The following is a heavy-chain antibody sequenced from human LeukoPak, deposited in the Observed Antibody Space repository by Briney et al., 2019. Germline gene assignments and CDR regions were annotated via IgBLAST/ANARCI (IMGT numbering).Heavy chain of an antibody. Sequence: PGGPLRLSCAASGFAFSTYWMDWVRQAPGKGLEWVGNINQDGSVKHYVDSVRGRFTISRDNARISVYLQMSALRVEDTAVCYCTRDFVFWGQGSLVTASS. CDR2: INQDGSVK. CDR1: GFAFSTYW. CDR3: TRDFVF. V-gene: IGHV3-7*01. J-gene: IGHJ4*02. D-gene: IGHD3-3*01.